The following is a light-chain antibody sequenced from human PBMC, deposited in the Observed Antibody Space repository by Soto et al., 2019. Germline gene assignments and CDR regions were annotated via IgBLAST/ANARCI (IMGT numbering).Light chain of an antibody. CDR1: ESVDIY. Sequence: ETVLTQSPATLSLSPGETATLSCRASESVDIYLAWYQQKPGQAPRLLIYHASNRATGIPARFSGSGSETDFTLTISSLEPEDSAVYYCQQRRNWPPLTFGGGTRVEIK. J-gene: IGKJ4*01. V-gene: IGKV3-11*01. CDR3: QQRRNWPPLT. CDR2: HAS.